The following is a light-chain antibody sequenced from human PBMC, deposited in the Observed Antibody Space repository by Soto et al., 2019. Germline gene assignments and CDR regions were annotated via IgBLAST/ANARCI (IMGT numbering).Light chain of an antibody. CDR1: QSVSSN. J-gene: IGKJ1*01. V-gene: IGKV3-15*01. Sequence: EIVMTQSPATLSVSPGERSTLSCSASQSVSSNLAWYQQKPGQAPRLLIYGASTRATGIPARFSGSGSRTEFTLTISSLQSEDFAVYYCQQYNNWWTFGQGTKVDIK. CDR3: QQYNNWWT. CDR2: GAS.